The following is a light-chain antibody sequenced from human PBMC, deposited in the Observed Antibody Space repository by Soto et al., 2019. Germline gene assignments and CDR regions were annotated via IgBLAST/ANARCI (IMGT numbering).Light chain of an antibody. J-gene: IGKJ3*01. CDR1: QGISNY. CDR2: GAS. CDR3: QKYNSAPHT. V-gene: IGKV1-27*01. Sequence: DIQMTQSPFSLSASVGDRVTITCRTSQGISNYLAWYQQKAGKVPKLLIYGASTLQSGVPSRFSGSGSGTDFTLTISSLQPKDVATYYCQKYNSAPHTFGPGTKVDIK.